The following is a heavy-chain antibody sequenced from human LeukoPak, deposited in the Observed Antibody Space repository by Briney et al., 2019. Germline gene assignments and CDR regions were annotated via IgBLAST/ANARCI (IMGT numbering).Heavy chain of an antibody. CDR3: ARVTGYMIEDYFDY. Sequence: SETLSLTCAVSGDSISNNNWWRWVRQPPGKGLEWIGEIYYSGRTNYNPSLKSRVTISVETSKNQFSLKLSSVTAADTAVYYCARVTGYMIEDYFDYWGQGTLVTVSS. D-gene: IGHD3-22*01. CDR1: GDSISNNNW. J-gene: IGHJ4*02. V-gene: IGHV4-4*02. CDR2: IYYSGRT.